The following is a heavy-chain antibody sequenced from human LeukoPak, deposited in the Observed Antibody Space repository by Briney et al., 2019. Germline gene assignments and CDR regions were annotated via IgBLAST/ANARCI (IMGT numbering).Heavy chain of an antibody. CDR3: ATLVVAATPSGYYFDY. Sequence: GGSLRLSCAASGFTFSSYAMSWVRQAPGKGLEWVSAISGSGGSTYYADSVKGRLTISRDNSKNTLYLQMNSLRAEDTAVYYCATLVVAATPSGYYFDYWGQGTLVTVSS. J-gene: IGHJ4*02. D-gene: IGHD2-15*01. CDR1: GFTFSSYA. CDR2: ISGSGGST. V-gene: IGHV3-23*01.